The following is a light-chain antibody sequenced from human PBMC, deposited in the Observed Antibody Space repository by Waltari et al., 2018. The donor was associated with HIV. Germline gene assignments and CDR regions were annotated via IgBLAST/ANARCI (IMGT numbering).Light chain of an antibody. J-gene: IGKJ2*02. CDR2: KAS. CDR3: QQYNTYSGT. V-gene: IGKV1-5*03. Sequence: DIQLTQSNSTLSAAVGDRVTITCRASQTISGWLAWYQQKPGKAPKLLIYKASTLESGVPSRFIGSGSGTEFTLTISSLQPDDFATYYCQQYNTYSGTFGQGTKLEIK. CDR1: QTISGW.